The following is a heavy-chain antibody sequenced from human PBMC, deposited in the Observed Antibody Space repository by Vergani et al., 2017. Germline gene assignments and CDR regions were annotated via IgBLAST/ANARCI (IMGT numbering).Heavy chain of an antibody. D-gene: IGHD1-26*01. V-gene: IGHV1-18*04. J-gene: IGHJ4*02. CDR3: AKDRGNSGDYNFDY. CDR1: GYTFCNYG. CDR2: ISVYNGET. Sequence: QVQLVQSGAEVKKPGASVKVSCEGSGYTFCNYGISWVRQAPGEGLEWLGWISVYNGETKFAQKFQGRVTLTRDTSTDTAYMEMGSLRSDDTAVYYCAKDRGNSGDYNFDYWGQGTLVTVSS.